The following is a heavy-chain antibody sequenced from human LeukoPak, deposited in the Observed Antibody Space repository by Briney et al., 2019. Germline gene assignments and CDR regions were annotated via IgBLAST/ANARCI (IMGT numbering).Heavy chain of an antibody. J-gene: IGHJ6*03. Sequence: GGSLRLSCAASGFTFSGSALQWFRKAPGKGLEWVAFIRFDGGDTYYAGSVKGRFTISRDNSKNTLYLQMNSLRAEDTAVYYCARVARGYSGYDPDYYYYYMDVWGKGTTVTVSS. V-gene: IGHV3-30*02. CDR1: GFTFSGSA. CDR3: ARVARGYSGYDPDYYYYYMDV. CDR2: IRFDGGDT. D-gene: IGHD5-12*01.